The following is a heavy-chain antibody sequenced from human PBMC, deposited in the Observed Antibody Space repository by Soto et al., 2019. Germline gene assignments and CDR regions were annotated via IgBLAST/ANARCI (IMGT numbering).Heavy chain of an antibody. Sequence: SETLSLTCGVSGGTVASSHWWSWVRQSPGRGLEWIGNVYHTGDTNFNPSLQSRVTFSVDKSNNQFSLRLTSVTAADTAVYFCAREIVTAGGNNYFDPWGPGTLVTVYS. CDR2: VYHTGDT. J-gene: IGHJ5*02. CDR3: AREIVTAGGNNYFDP. V-gene: IGHV4-4*02. CDR1: GGTVASSHW. D-gene: IGHD2-21*02.